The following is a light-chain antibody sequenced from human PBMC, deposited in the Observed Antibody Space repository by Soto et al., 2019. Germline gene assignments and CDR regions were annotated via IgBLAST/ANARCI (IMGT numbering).Light chain of an antibody. CDR3: QSHDSTLNPSYV. CDR2: GNN. J-gene: IGLJ1*01. V-gene: IGLV1-40*01. Sequence: SVLTQPPSVSGAPGQKVTISCTGSTSNIGLGYDVHWYQQLPGTAPKLLIYGNNNRPSGVPDRFSGSKSGTSASLAITGLQAEDEADYYCQSHDSTLNPSYVFGTGTKLTVL. CDR1: TSNIGLGYD.